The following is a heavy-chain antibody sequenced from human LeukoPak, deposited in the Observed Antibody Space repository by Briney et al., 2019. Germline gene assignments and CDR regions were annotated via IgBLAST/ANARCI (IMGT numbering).Heavy chain of an antibody. Sequence: KPSETLSLTCAVSGYSISSGYYWGWIRQPPGKGLEWIGSIYHSGSTYYNPSLKSRVTISVGTSKNQFSLKLSSVTAADTAVYYCAKPPGEGSRLDAFDIWGQGTMVTVSS. V-gene: IGHV4-38-2*01. J-gene: IGHJ3*02. CDR2: IYHSGST. CDR1: GYSISSGYY. D-gene: IGHD2-15*01. CDR3: AKPPGEGSRLDAFDI.